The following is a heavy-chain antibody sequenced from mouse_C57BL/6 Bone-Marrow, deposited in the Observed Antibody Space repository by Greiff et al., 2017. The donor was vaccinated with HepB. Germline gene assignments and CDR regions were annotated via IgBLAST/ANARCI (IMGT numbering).Heavy chain of an antibody. Sequence: QVQLQQPGAELVMPGASVKLSCKASGYTFTSYWMHWVKQRPGQGLEWIGEIDPSDSYTNYNQKFKGKSTLTVDKSSSTAYMQLSSLTSEDSAVYYCARERVIYYYGSRGDYFDYWGQGTTLTVSS. CDR1: GYTFTSYW. CDR2: IDPSDSYT. D-gene: IGHD1-1*01. J-gene: IGHJ2*01. CDR3: ARERVIYYYGSRGDYFDY. V-gene: IGHV1-69*01.